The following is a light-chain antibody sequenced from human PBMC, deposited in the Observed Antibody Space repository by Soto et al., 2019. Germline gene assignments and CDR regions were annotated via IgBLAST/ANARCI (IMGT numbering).Light chain of an antibody. CDR3: QQYNSWPRT. Sequence: EIVMTQSPATLSVSPGERATLSCRASQSVSSNLAWYQQKPGQAPRLLIYGASTRATGIPARFSGSGSGTEVPLTISSLQSEDFAVYYCQQYNSWPRTFGQGTKVEIK. CDR1: QSVSSN. CDR2: GAS. V-gene: IGKV3-15*01. J-gene: IGKJ1*01.